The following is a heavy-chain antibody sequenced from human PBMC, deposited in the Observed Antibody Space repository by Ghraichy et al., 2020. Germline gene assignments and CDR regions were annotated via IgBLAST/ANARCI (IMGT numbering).Heavy chain of an antibody. CDR3: AKRSGWSESFDY. Sequence: GGSLRLSCAASGFTFSSYGMHWVRQAPGKGLEWVAVISYDGSNKYYADSVKGRFTISRDNSKNTLYLQMNSLRAEDTAVYYCAKRSGWSESFDYWGQGTLVTVSS. J-gene: IGHJ4*02. V-gene: IGHV3-30*18. CDR1: GFTFSSYG. D-gene: IGHD6-19*01. CDR2: ISYDGSNK.